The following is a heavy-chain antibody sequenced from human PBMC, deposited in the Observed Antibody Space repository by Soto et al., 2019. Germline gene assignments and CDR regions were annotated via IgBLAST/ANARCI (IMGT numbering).Heavy chain of an antibody. CDR3: ARDGRGGTTVTNLDS. Sequence: QVQLVQSGAEVKKPGSSVKVSCKASGGTFSSYAISWVRQAPGQGLEWMGGIIPIFGTANYAQKFQGRVTITAEETTSTASRELSSRRSEDTAADYCARDGRGGTTVTNLDSWGQGTLVTVSS. J-gene: IGHJ4*02. CDR2: IIPIFGTA. CDR1: GGTFSSYA. V-gene: IGHV1-69*12. D-gene: IGHD4-17*01.